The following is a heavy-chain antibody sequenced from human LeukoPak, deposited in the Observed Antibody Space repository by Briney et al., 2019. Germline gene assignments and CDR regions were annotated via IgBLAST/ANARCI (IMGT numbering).Heavy chain of an antibody. D-gene: IGHD6-19*01. CDR2: ISGSGGST. Sequence: PGGSLRLSCAASEFTFSSYAMSWLRQAPGKGLEWVSAISGSGGSTYYAGSVKGRFTISRDNSKNPLYLQMNSLRAEDTAVYYCAKGGVAVANPVYYFDYWGQGTLVTVSS. J-gene: IGHJ4*02. CDR3: AKGGVAVANPVYYFDY. V-gene: IGHV3-23*01. CDR1: EFTFSSYA.